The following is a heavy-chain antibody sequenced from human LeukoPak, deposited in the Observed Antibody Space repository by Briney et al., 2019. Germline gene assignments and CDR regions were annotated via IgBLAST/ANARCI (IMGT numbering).Heavy chain of an antibody. D-gene: IGHD3-16*01. CDR2: ISRSGEST. V-gene: IGHV3-23*01. CDR3: AKDYAVGSIDY. CDR1: GFTFSSYA. J-gene: IGHJ4*02. Sequence: GGSLRLSCAASGFTFSSYAMSWIRQAPGKGLEWVSSISRSGESTFYADSVRGRFTISRDNSKNTVSLQMESLRAEDTALYYCAKDYAVGSIDYWGQGTLVTVSS.